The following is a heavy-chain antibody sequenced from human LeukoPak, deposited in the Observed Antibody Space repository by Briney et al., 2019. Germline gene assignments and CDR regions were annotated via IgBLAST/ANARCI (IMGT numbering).Heavy chain of an antibody. V-gene: IGHV3-23*01. D-gene: IGHD6-13*01. J-gene: IGHJ6*02. CDR3: ARVSSGSSSWSGYYYGMDV. Sequence: GGSLRLSCAASGFTFSSYAMYWVRQAPGKGLEWVSGITNSGGSTYYADSVKGRFTISRDNAKNSVYLQMNSLRAEDTAVYYCARVSSGSSSWSGYYYGMDVWGQGTTVTVSS. CDR2: ITNSGGST. CDR1: GFTFSSYA.